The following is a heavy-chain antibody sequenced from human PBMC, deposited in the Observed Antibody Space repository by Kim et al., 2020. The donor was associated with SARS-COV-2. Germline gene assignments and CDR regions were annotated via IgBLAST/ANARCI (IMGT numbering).Heavy chain of an antibody. Sequence: RLTISRDNSKNTLYLQMNSLRAEDTAVYYCAKDYASKYQLLFHYYYYGMDVWGQGTTVTVSS. V-gene: IGHV3-30*02. J-gene: IGHJ6*02. CDR3: AKDYASKYQLLFHYYYYGMDV. D-gene: IGHD2-2*01.